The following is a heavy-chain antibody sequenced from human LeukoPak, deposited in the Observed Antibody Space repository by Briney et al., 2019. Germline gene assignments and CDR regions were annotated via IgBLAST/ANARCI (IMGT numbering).Heavy chain of an antibody. Sequence: GGSLRLSCAPSGFIFRNYWMSWVRHAPGKGLEWVANIKEDGREKYYVESVKGRFTISRDNAKNSLYLQMNSLRAEDTAVYYCARPRDYYYDSSGELDYWGQGALVTVSA. CDR3: ARPRDYYYDSSGELDY. D-gene: IGHD3-22*01. J-gene: IGHJ4*02. CDR1: GFIFRNYW. CDR2: IKEDGREK. V-gene: IGHV3-7*03.